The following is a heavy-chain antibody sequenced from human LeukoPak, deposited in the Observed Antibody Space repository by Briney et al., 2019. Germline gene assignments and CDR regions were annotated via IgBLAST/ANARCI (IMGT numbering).Heavy chain of an antibody. D-gene: IGHD3-10*01. CDR1: GGSISSYY. Sequence: SETLSLTCTVSGGSISSYYWNWLRQPPGKGLEWVGYVYYSGSSNYNPSLNSRVTISVDTSKNQFSLKLSFVTAADTAVYYCARGYITMVRGVIRNTYYYYYYMDVWGKGTTVTVSS. V-gene: IGHV4-59*12. J-gene: IGHJ6*03. CDR2: VYYSGSS. CDR3: ARGYITMVRGVIRNTYYYYYYMDV.